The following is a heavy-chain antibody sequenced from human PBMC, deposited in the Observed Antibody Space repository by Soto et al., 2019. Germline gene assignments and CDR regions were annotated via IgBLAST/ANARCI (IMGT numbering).Heavy chain of an antibody. V-gene: IGHV4-30-4*01. D-gene: IGHD4-17*01. J-gene: IGHJ4*02. CDR1: GVSIRNGDYY. CDR3: ARYHDFGASRSFDY. Sequence: SETLSLTCTVSGVSIRNGDYYWSWIRQPPEKGPEWIGYIYYSGSAYYNPSLKSRVTISLDTSKNQFSLKLSSVTAADTAVYYCARYHDFGASRSFDYWGQGTPVTVSS. CDR2: IYYSGSA.